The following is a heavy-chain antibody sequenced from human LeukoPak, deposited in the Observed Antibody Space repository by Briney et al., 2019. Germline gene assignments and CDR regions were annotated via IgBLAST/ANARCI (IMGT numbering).Heavy chain of an antibody. CDR1: GFSFSNYW. Sequence: GGSLRLSCAASGFSFSNYWMHWVREVPGKGLEWVSRIKSDGTGATYAGSVNGRFTISRDNAENTLYLQMNSLRAEDTAIYYCARDRDGPNYYMDVWGKGTTVTVSS. V-gene: IGHV3-74*01. CDR3: ARDRDGPNYYMDV. D-gene: IGHD5-24*01. CDR2: IKSDGTGA. J-gene: IGHJ6*03.